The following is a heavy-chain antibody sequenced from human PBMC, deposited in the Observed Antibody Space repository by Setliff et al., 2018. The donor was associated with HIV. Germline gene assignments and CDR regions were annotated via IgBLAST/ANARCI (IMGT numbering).Heavy chain of an antibody. D-gene: IGHD3-10*01. CDR3: ARGALLAVFDFDH. V-gene: IGHV1-3*01. CDR1: GFTFNDYY. Sequence: ASVKVSCKASGFTFNDYYIHWVRQAPGQGLEWMGWINVGEGDTKYSQELQGRITLTTDTSANTAYMELSSLRSDDTAVYFCARGALLAVFDFDHWGHGTLVTVSS. CDR2: INVGEGDT. J-gene: IGHJ4*01.